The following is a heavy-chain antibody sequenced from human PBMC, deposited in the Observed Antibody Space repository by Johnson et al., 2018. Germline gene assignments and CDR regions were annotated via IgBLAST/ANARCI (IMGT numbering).Heavy chain of an antibody. CDR2: IYYSGST. D-gene: IGHD3-22*01. CDR3: ARAYYYDSSGHPPAFDI. V-gene: IGHV4-59*01. Sequence: QVQLQESGPGLVKPSEPLSLTCTVSGGSISSYYWSWIRQPPGKGLEWIGYIYYSGSTNYNPSLKSLGPISVDTSNSQFSLKLSSVTAADTAVYYGARAYYYDSSGHPPAFDIWGQGTMVTVSS. J-gene: IGHJ3*02. CDR1: GGSISSYY.